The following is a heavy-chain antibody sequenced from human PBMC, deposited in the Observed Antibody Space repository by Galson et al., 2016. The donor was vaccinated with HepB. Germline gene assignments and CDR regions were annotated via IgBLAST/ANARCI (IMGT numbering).Heavy chain of an antibody. D-gene: IGHD3-16*01. J-gene: IGHJ3*02. CDR2: ISSSSSNI. Sequence: SLRLSCAASAFTFRSYRMTWVRQAPGKGLEWVSYISSSSSNIYYADSVKGRFTISRDNAKNSLYLQMNSLRDEDTAVYYCARDGGIPGAAFDIWGQGTMVTVSS. CDR3: ARDGGIPGAAFDI. V-gene: IGHV3-48*02. CDR1: AFTFRSYR.